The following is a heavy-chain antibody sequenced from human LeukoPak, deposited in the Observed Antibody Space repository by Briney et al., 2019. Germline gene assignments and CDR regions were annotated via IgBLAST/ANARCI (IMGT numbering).Heavy chain of an antibody. CDR1: GFTFSSYG. CDR2: IWYDGSNK. CDR3: AREPDSYYDSSGYDPYYYGMDV. D-gene: IGHD3-22*01. Sequence: GGSLRLSCAASGFTFSSYGMHWVRQAPGKGLEWVAVIWYDGSNKHYADSVKGRFTISRDNSKNTLYLQMNSLRAEDTAVYYCAREPDSYYDSSGYDPYYYGMDVWGQGTTVTVSS. V-gene: IGHV3-33*01. J-gene: IGHJ6*02.